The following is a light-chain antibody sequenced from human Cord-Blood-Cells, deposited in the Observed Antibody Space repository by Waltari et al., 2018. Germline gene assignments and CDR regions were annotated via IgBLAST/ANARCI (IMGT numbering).Light chain of an antibody. Sequence: QSALTQPASVSGSPGHSIPLPCTGTRSDVGGYHSVSWYQQHPGKAPKLMIYEVSNRPSGVSNRFSGSKSGNTASLTISGLQAEDEADYYCSSYTSSSPYVFGTGTKVTVL. CDR3: SSYTSSSPYV. V-gene: IGLV2-14*01. J-gene: IGLJ1*01. CDR1: RSDVGGYHS. CDR2: EVS.